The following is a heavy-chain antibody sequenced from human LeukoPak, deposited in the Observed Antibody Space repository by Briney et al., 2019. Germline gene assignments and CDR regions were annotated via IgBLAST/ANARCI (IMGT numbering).Heavy chain of an antibody. CDR2: IYHSGST. Sequence: SETLSLTCSVSGYSLSSGYYWGWTRQPPGKGLEWIERIYHSGSTYYNPSLKSRVTISVDTSKNQFFLKLSSVTAADTAVYYCACLRDESGSYGAFDIWGKGTMVTVSS. J-gene: IGHJ3*02. CDR3: ACLRDESGSYGAFDI. V-gene: IGHV4-38-2*01. D-gene: IGHD1-26*01. CDR1: GYSLSSGYY.